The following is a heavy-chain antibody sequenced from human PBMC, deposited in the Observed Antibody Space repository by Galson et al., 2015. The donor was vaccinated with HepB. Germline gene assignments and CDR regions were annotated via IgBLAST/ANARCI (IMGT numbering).Heavy chain of an antibody. Sequence: SVKVSCKASGYTFTSYYMHWVRQAPGQGLEWMGIINPSGGSTSYAQKLQGRVTMTRDTSTSTVYMELSSLRSEDTAVYYCARELDGIAVAGTAGSFQHWGQGTLVTVSS. CDR1: GYTFTSYY. J-gene: IGHJ1*01. D-gene: IGHD6-19*01. CDR3: ARELDGIAVAGTAGSFQH. CDR2: INPSGGST. V-gene: IGHV1-46*04.